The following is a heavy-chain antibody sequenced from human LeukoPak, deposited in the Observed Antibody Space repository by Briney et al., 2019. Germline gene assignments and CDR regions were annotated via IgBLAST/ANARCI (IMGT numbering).Heavy chain of an antibody. Sequence: GGSLRLSCAASGLTFSIYWMSWVRQAPGKGLEWVANIKQDGSEKYYVYSVKGRFTISRDNAKNSLYLQMNSLRAEDTAVYYCARDLRTYGDYVVWFDPYYYGMDVWGQGTTVTVSS. CDR2: IKQDGSEK. CDR3: ARDLRTYGDYVVWFDPYYYGMDV. V-gene: IGHV3-7*01. D-gene: IGHD4-17*01. J-gene: IGHJ6*02. CDR1: GLTFSIYW.